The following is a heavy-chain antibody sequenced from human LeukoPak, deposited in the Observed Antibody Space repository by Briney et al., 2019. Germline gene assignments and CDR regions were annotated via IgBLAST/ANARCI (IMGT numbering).Heavy chain of an antibody. J-gene: IGHJ3*02. CDR3: ATEAGYSNGWGSYHDAFDI. D-gene: IGHD6-19*01. V-gene: IGHV4-34*01. Sequence: SETLSLTCAVYGGSFSGYYWSWIRQPPGKGLEWIGEINHSGSTNYNPSLKSRVTISVDTSKNQFSLKLSSVTAADTAVYYCATEAGYSNGWGSYHDAFDIWGQGTMVTVSS. CDR1: GGSFSGYY. CDR2: INHSGST.